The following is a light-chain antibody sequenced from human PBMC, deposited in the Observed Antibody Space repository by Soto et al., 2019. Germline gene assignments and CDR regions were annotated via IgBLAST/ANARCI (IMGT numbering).Light chain of an antibody. J-gene: IGLJ2*01. CDR3: SSYTGTNVI. Sequence: QSALTQPPSASGSPGQSVTISCTGTLSDVGGQNLVSWYRQDPGKAPKLIIYDVNQRPSGVPDRFSGSKSGRTASLTVSGLQAEDEANYYCSSYTGTNVIFGGGTKLTVL. CDR1: LSDVGGQNL. V-gene: IGLV2-8*01. CDR2: DVN.